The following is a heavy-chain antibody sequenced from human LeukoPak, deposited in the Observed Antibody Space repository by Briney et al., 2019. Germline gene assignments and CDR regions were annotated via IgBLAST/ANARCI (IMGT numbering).Heavy chain of an antibody. D-gene: IGHD2-2*01. CDR2: IKSKTDGGTT. CDR3: TQDIVVVPAALYYFDY. Sequence: PGGFLRLSCAASGFTFSNAWMSWVRQAPGKGLEWVGRIKSKTDGGTTDYAAPVKGRFTISRDDSKNTLYLQMNSLKTEDTAVYYCTQDIVVVPAALYYFDYWGQGTLVTVSS. CDR1: GFTFSNAW. J-gene: IGHJ4*02. V-gene: IGHV3-15*01.